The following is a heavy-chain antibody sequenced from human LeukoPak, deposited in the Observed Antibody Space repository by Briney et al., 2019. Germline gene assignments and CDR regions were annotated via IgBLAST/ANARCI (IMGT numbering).Heavy chain of an antibody. V-gene: IGHV4-38-2*02. CDR3: ARAVGTSRNFFDY. CDR1: GYSISSGFY. J-gene: IGHJ4*02. Sequence: PSETLSLTCTVSGYSISSGFYWGWIRQPPGKGLECIGSIYHSGSTYYNPSLKSRVTISVDTSKNQFSLNLSSVTAADTAMYYCARAVGTSRNFFDYWGQGTLVTVSS. D-gene: IGHD4-23*01. CDR2: IYHSGST.